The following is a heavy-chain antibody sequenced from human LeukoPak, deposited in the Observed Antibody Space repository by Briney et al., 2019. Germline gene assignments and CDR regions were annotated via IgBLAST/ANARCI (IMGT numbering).Heavy chain of an antibody. CDR2: IKQDGSEK. CDR3: ARVWGGYYYYMDV. V-gene: IGHV3-7*01. J-gene: IGHJ6*03. Sequence: GGSLRLSCAASGFTFSSYWMSWVRQAPGKGLEWVANIKQDGSEKYYVDSVKGRFTISRDNAKNSLYLQMNSLRAEDTAVYYCARVWGGYYYYMDVWGKGTTVTVSS. CDR1: GFTFSSYW. D-gene: IGHD3-16*01.